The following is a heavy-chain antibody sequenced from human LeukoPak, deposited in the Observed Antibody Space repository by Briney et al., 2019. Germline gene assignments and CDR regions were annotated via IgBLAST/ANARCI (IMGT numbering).Heavy chain of an antibody. J-gene: IGHJ4*02. V-gene: IGHV3-23*01. CDR2: ISGGGST. CDR3: AKDGVLDY. Sequence: PGGSLRLSCAASGFTFSNYAMNWVRQAPGKGLVWVSTISGGGSTYYADSVKGRFTISRDNSKNTLYLQMNSLRAEDTAVYYCAKDGVLDYWGQGTLVTVSS. D-gene: IGHD3-16*01. CDR1: GFTFSNYA.